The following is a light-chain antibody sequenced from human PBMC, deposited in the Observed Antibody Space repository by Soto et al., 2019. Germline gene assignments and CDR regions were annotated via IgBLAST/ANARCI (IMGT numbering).Light chain of an antibody. CDR2: GAS. Sequence: EIVLTQSPGTLSLSPGERATLSCRASQSVSSSYLAWYQQKPGQAPRLLIYGASSRATGIPDRFSGSGSGTDFTLTISRLEPEDFAVYYCQQYYSTLFGGGTKVEIK. J-gene: IGKJ4*01. CDR3: QQYYSTL. V-gene: IGKV3-20*01. CDR1: QSVSSSY.